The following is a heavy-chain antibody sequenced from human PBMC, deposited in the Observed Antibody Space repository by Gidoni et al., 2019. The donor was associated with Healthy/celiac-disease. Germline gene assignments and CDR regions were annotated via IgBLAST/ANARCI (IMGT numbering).Heavy chain of an antibody. D-gene: IGHD4-17*01. J-gene: IGHJ3*02. CDR3: ARGDYGDQIADAFDI. Sequence: QVQLVQSGAEVQKPGSSVKVSCKASGGTSRSYAISWVRQAPGQGLEWMGGIIHIFGTANYAQKFQGRVTITADESTSTAYMELSSLRSEDTAVYYCARGDYGDQIADAFDIWGQGTMVTVSS. CDR2: IIHIFGTA. V-gene: IGHV1-69*01. CDR1: GGTSRSYA.